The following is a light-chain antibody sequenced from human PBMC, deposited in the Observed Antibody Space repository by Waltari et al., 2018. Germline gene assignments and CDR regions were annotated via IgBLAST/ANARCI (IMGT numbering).Light chain of an antibody. Sequence: EIVLTQSPATLSLSPGERATLSCRASQSVSSYLAWYQQKPGQAPRLLIYDATNRATVIPARFSGSWSGTDFTLTISSLEPEDFAVYYCQQRSNWQVTFGGGTKVEIK. CDR3: QQRSNWQVT. J-gene: IGKJ4*01. CDR1: QSVSSY. V-gene: IGKV3-11*01. CDR2: DAT.